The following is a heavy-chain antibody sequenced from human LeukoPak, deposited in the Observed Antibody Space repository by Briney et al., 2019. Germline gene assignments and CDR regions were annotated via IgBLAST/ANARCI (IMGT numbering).Heavy chain of an antibody. CDR1: GFTVSNKY. CDR3: ARGLFLSGYLDAFDI. J-gene: IGHJ3*02. CDR2: IYSDGRT. D-gene: IGHD3-22*01. Sequence: GGSLRLSCAASGFTVSNKYMTWVRQAPGKGLEWISLIYSDGRTYYADSVKGRCTISRDNSKNTLYLQMNSLRVEDTAVYYCARGLFLSGYLDAFDIWGQGTVVTVSS. V-gene: IGHV3-53*01.